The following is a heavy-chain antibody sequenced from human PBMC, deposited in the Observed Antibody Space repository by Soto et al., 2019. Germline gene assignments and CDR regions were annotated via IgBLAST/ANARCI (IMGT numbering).Heavy chain of an antibody. Sequence: ASVKVSCKVSGYTLTELSMHWVRQAPGKGLEWMGGFDPEDGETIYAQKFQGRVTMTEDTSTDTAYMELSSLRSEDTAVYYCATARITMIVVAIFDFWGQRTLVTVSS. CDR2: FDPEDGET. CDR3: ATARITMIVVAIFDF. D-gene: IGHD3-22*01. J-gene: IGHJ4*02. CDR1: GYTLTELS. V-gene: IGHV1-24*01.